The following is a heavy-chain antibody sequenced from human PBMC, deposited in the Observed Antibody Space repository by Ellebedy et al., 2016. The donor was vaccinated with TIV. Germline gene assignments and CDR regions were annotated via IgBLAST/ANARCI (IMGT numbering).Heavy chain of an antibody. CDR3: AREVEMATIIWYFDL. J-gene: IGHJ2*01. V-gene: IGHV3-21*01. CDR2: ISSSSSYI. Sequence: GGSLRLSXTVSGGSISSSSYYWGWIRQAPGKGLEWVSSISSSSSYIYYADSVKGRFTISRDNAKNSLYLQINSLRAEDTAVYYCAREVEMATIIWYFDLWGRGTLVTVSS. CDR1: GGSISSSS. D-gene: IGHD5-24*01.